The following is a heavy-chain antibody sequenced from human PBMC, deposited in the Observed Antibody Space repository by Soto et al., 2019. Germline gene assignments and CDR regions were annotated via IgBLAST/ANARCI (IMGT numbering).Heavy chain of an antibody. CDR3: ARGPGYYDSSGYLEYFQH. Sequence: PSETLSLTCAVYGGSFSGYYWSWIRQPPGKGLEWIGEINHSGSTNYNPSLKSRVTISVDTSKNQFSLKLSSVTAADTAVYYCARGPGYYDSSGYLEYFQHWGQGTLVTVSS. D-gene: IGHD3-22*01. J-gene: IGHJ1*01. V-gene: IGHV4-34*01. CDR1: GGSFSGYY. CDR2: INHSGST.